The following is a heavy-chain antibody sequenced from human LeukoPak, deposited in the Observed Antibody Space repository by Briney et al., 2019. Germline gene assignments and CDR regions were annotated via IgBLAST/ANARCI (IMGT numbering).Heavy chain of an antibody. V-gene: IGHV4-4*08. CDR1: GFTFSSYA. Sequence: PGGSLRLSCAASGFTFSSYAMHWVRQAPGKGLEWIGRIYTSGSTNYNPSLKSRVTISVDTSKNQFSLKLSSVTAADTAVYYCARDNAFWSGIPTFDYWGQGTLVTVSS. J-gene: IGHJ4*02. CDR3: ARDNAFWSGIPTFDY. CDR2: IYTSGST. D-gene: IGHD3-3*01.